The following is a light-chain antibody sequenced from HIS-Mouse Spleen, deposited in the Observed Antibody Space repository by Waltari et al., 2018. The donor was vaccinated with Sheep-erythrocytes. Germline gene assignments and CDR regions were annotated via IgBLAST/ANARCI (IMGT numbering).Light chain of an antibody. Sequence: QSALTQPPSASGSPGQSVTISCPGTSSDVGGYNSVPRYQQHPGKAPKLMIYGVSKRPSGVPDRFSGSKSGNTASLTVSGLQAEDEADYYCSSYAGSNNWVFGGGTKLTVL. V-gene: IGLV2-8*01. CDR3: SSYAGSNNWV. J-gene: IGLJ3*02. CDR2: GVS. CDR1: SSDVGGYNS.